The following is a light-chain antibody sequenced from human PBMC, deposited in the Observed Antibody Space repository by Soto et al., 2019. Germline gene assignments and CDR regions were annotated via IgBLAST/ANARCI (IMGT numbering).Light chain of an antibody. V-gene: IGKV1-5*01. CDR3: QQYNSYPLT. J-gene: IGKJ4*01. Sequence: DLPMTPSPSTLSASVGDRVTATCRASQSISSWLAWYQQKPGKAPKLLIYDASSLESGVPSRFSGSGSGTEFTLTISSLQPDDFATYYCQQYNSYPLTFGGGTKVDIK. CDR1: QSISSW. CDR2: DAS.